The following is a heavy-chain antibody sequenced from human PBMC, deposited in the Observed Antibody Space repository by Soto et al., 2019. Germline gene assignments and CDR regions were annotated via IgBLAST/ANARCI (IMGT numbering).Heavy chain of an antibody. CDR3: AREVVPAAIRPYYMDG. D-gene: IGHD2-2*01. V-gene: IGHV3-7*01. J-gene: IGHJ6*03. CDR2: IKQDGSEK. CDR1: GFTFSSYW. Sequence: PGGSLRLSCAASGFTFSSYWMSWVRQAPGKGLEWVANIKQDGSEKYYVDSVKGRFTISRDNAKNSLYLQMNSLRAEDTAVYYCAREVVPAAIRPYYMDGWGKGTTVTVSS.